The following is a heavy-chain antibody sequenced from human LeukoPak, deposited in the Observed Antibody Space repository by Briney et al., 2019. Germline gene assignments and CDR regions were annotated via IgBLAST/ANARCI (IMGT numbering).Heavy chain of an antibody. Sequence: SETLSLTCTVSGVSISSYYWSWIRQPPGKGLEWIGYIYYSGSTNYNPSLKSRVTISVDTSKNQFSLKLSSVTAADTAVYYCARHSSSGWHNWFDPWGQGTLVTVSS. CDR1: GVSISSYY. J-gene: IGHJ5*02. CDR2: IYYSGST. V-gene: IGHV4-59*08. CDR3: ARHSSSGWHNWFDP. D-gene: IGHD6-19*01.